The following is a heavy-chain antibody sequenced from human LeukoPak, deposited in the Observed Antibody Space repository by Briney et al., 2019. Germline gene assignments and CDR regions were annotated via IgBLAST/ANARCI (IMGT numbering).Heavy chain of an antibody. J-gene: IGHJ4*02. CDR3: TRSCTGTRLYYFDY. V-gene: IGHV4-38-2*01. D-gene: IGHD1/OR15-1a*01. CDR1: GYSISSGYY. Sequence: SETLSLTCAVSGYSISSGYYWGWIRQPPGKGLEWIGSIYHSGSTYYNPSLKSRVTISVDTSKNQFSLKLSSVTAADTAVYYCTRSCTGTRLYYFDYWGQGTLVTVSS. CDR2: IYHSGST.